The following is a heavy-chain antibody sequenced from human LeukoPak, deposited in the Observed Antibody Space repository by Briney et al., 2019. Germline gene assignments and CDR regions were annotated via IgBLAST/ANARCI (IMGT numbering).Heavy chain of an antibody. CDR3: ARDRTSSSHFDY. Sequence: GASVKVSCKASGYTFSDYYMQWVRQAPGQGLEWMGWINPNSGGTNYAQKFQGRVTMTRDTSISTAYMGLSRLTSDDTAVYYCARDRTSSSHFDYWGQGTLVTVSS. J-gene: IGHJ4*02. CDR2: INPNSGGT. D-gene: IGHD6-6*01. V-gene: IGHV1-2*02. CDR1: GYTFSDYY.